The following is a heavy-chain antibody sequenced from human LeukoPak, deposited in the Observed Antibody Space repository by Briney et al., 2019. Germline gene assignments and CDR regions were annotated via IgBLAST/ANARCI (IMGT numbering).Heavy chain of an antibody. V-gene: IGHV3-30-3*01. CDR1: GFTFSSYA. CDR2: ISYDGSNK. Sequence: GGSLRLSCAAAGFTFSSYAMHWVRQAPGKGLEWVAVISYDGSNKYYADSVKGRFTISRDNSKNTLYLQMNSLRAEDTALYYCAKGGGDYALLEGPKDYWGQGTLVTVSS. CDR3: AKGGGDYALLEGPKDY. J-gene: IGHJ4*02. D-gene: IGHD4-17*01.